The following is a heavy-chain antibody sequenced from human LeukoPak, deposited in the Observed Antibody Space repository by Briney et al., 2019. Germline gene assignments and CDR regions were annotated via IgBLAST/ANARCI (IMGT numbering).Heavy chain of an antibody. V-gene: IGHV3-30-3*01. D-gene: IGHD3-22*01. Sequence: GGSLRLSCAASGFTFSSYVMHWVRQAPGKGLEWVAVISYDGSNKYYADSVKGRFTISRDNSKNTLYLQMNSLRAEDTAVYYCARDRAITMIADWGQGTLVTVSS. CDR1: GFTFSSYV. CDR2: ISYDGSNK. J-gene: IGHJ4*02. CDR3: ARDRAITMIAD.